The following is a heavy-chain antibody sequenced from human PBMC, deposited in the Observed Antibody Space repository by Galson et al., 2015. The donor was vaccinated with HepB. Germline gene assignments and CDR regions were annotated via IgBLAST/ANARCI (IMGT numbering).Heavy chain of an antibody. Sequence: SVKVSCKASGGTFSSYAISWARQAPGQGLEWMGGIIPIFGTANYAQKFQGRVTITADESTSTAYMELSSLRSEDTAVYYCARKGLRFQEGGAAFDIWGQGTMVTVSS. CDR1: GGTFSSYA. CDR3: ARKGLRFQEGGAAFDI. J-gene: IGHJ3*02. V-gene: IGHV1-69*13. D-gene: IGHD3-3*01. CDR2: IIPIFGTA.